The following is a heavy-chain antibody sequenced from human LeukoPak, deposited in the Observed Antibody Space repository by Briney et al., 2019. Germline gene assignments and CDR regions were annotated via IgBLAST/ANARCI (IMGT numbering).Heavy chain of an antibody. CDR3: ARETDSTLFDY. J-gene: IGHJ4*02. Sequence: GSLRLSCAASGFTFTIYEMNWVRQAPGKGLEWVSYISSNGITIYYADSVRGRFTVSRDNAKSSLYLQMNSLRAEDTAIYYCARETDSTLFDYWGQGTLVTVSS. CDR2: ISSNGITI. D-gene: IGHD2/OR15-2a*01. CDR1: GFTFTIYE. V-gene: IGHV3-48*03.